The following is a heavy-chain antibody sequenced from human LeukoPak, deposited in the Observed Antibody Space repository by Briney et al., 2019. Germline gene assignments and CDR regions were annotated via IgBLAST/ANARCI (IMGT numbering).Heavy chain of an antibody. D-gene: IGHD3-16*02. CDR1: GFTFSSYS. V-gene: IGHV3-66*01. Sequence: GGSLRLSCAASGFTFSSYSMNWVRQAPGKGLEWVSVIYSGGSTYYADSVKGRFTISRDNSKNTLYLQMNSLRAEDTAVYYCARSYLWGSYRYFDYWGQGTLVTVSS. CDR3: ARSYLWGSYRYFDY. J-gene: IGHJ4*02. CDR2: IYSGGST.